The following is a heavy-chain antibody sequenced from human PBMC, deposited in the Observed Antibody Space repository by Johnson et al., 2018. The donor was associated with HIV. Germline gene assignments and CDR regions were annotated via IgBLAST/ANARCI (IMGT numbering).Heavy chain of an antibody. Sequence: QVQLVESGGGVVQPGRSLRLSCAASGFTFSSYAMHWVRQAPGKGLEWVAVISYHGGTKYSADSVKGRFSISRDNSENTVYLQMNSLRAEDTAVYFCAKSQVIAVAGTDDAFDMWGRGTMVTVSS. V-gene: IGHV3-30-3*02. CDR2: ISYHGGTK. J-gene: IGHJ3*02. D-gene: IGHD6-19*01. CDR3: AKSQVIAVAGTDDAFDM. CDR1: GFTFSSYA.